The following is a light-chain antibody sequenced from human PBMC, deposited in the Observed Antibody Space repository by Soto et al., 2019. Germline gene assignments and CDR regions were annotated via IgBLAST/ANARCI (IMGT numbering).Light chain of an antibody. CDR2: DVS. CDR1: SGDVGYYNY. CDR3: CSYAGSPRNV. J-gene: IGLJ1*01. V-gene: IGLV2-11*01. Sequence: QAVLTQPRSVSGSPGQSVTISCTGTSGDVGYYNYVSWYQQHPGKAPKVMIYDVSERPSGVPDRFSGSKSGNTASLTISGLQAEDEADYYCCSYAGSPRNVFGTGTKLTVL.